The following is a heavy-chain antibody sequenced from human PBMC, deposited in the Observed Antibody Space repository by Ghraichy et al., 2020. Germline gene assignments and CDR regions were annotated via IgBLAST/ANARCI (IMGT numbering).Heavy chain of an antibody. CDR2: IYTNGTT. CDR3: ARLSYGSESYFFEP. Sequence: SETLSLTCTVSGGSISDYYWSWIRQPPGKGLEWIGHIYTNGTTNYNPSLTSRVTISVDTSKNQFSLELNSVTAADTAVYFCARLSYGSESYFFEPWGQGTLVTVSS. V-gene: IGHV4-4*09. CDR1: GGSISDYY. D-gene: IGHD3-10*01. J-gene: IGHJ5*02.